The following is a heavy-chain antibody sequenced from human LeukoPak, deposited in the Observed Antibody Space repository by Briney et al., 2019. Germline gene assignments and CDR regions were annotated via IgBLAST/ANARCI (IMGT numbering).Heavy chain of an antibody. CDR3: ARDRGYSGYQDKNWFDP. V-gene: IGHV1-69*05. Sequence: GASVKVSCKASGGTFSSYAISWVRQAPGQGLEWMGGIIPIFGTANYAQKFQGRVTMTRDTSTSTVYMELSSLRSEDTAVYYCARDRGYSGYQDKNWFDPWGQGTLVTVSS. J-gene: IGHJ5*02. CDR1: GGTFSSYA. CDR2: IIPIFGTA. D-gene: IGHD5-12*01.